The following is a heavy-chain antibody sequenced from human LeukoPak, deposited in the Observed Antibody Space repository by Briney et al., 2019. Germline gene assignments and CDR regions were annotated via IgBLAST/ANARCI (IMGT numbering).Heavy chain of an antibody. CDR2: IYYSGST. D-gene: IGHD6-13*01. Sequence: SETLSLTCTVSGGSISSSSYYWGWIRQPPGKGLEWIGSIYYSGSTYYNPSLKSRVTISVGTSKNQFSLKLSSVTAADTAVYYCARGIYSSSWSEAFDIWGQGTMVTVSS. V-gene: IGHV4-39*07. CDR1: GGSISSSSYY. CDR3: ARGIYSSSWSEAFDI. J-gene: IGHJ3*02.